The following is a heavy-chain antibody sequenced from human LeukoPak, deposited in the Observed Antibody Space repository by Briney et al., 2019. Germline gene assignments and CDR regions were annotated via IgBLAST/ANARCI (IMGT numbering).Heavy chain of an antibody. CDR2: IKQDGSEK. J-gene: IGHJ6*03. CDR1: GFTFSSYW. D-gene: IGHD6-6*01. Sequence: GGSLRLSCAASGFTFSSYWMSWVRQAPGKGLEWVANIKQDGSEKYYVDSVKGRFTISRDNAKNLLYLQMNSLRPEDTAVYFCARDRHVPGLYYYYMDVWGKGTTVTVSS. CDR3: ARDRHVPGLYYYYMDV. V-gene: IGHV3-7*01.